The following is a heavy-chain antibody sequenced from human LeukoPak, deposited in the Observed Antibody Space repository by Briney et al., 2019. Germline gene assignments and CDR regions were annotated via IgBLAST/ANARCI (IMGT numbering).Heavy chain of an antibody. CDR2: ISGSGGST. J-gene: IGHJ5*02. D-gene: IGHD2-2*01. V-gene: IGHV3-23*01. CDR3: AKETGYCSSTSCLNWFDP. Sequence: PGRSLRLSCAASGFTFSSYAMSWVRQAPGKGLEWVSAISGSGGSTYYADSVKGRFTISRDNSKNTLYLQMNSLRAEDTAVYYCAKETGYCSSTSCLNWFDPWGQGTLVTVSS. CDR1: GFTFSSYA.